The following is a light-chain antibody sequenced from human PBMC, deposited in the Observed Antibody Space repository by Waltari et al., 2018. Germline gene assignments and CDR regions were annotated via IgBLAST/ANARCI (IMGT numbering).Light chain of an antibody. Sequence: DIVMTQSPLSLPVTPGEPASISCRSSQSLLYGNGYNYLDWYQQKPGQSPQLLIYLGSNRASGVPYRFSGSGSGTDFTLKISRVEAEDFGVYYCMQAVQTPLTFGGGTKVEIK. CDR2: LGS. CDR1: QSLLYGNGYNY. CDR3: MQAVQTPLT. J-gene: IGKJ4*01. V-gene: IGKV2-28*01.